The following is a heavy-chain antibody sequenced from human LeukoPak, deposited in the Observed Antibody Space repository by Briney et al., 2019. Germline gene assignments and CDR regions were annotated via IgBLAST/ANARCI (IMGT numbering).Heavy chain of an antibody. CDR2: ISSSSSYI. J-gene: IGHJ3*02. V-gene: IGHV3-21*01. Sequence: GGSLRLSCATSGFTFSIYSMNWVRQAPGKGLEWVSSISSSSSYIYYADSVKGRFTISRDNAKNSLYLQMNSLRAEDTAVYYCASWMTTVTTTKDDAFDIWGQGTMVTVSS. CDR3: ASWMTTVTTTKDDAFDI. D-gene: IGHD4-17*01. CDR1: GFTFSIYS.